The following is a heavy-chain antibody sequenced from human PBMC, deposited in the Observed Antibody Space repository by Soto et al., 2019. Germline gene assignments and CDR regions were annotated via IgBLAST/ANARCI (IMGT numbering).Heavy chain of an antibody. CDR2: INPNSGGT. CDR1: GYTFTGYY. V-gene: IGHV1-2*02. J-gene: IGHJ5*02. D-gene: IGHD2-2*01. CDR3: AKNYCSSTSCYFVNWFDP. Sequence: ASVKVSCKASGYTFTGYYMHWVRQAPGQGLEWMGWINPNSGGTNYAQKFQGRVTMTRDTSISTAYMELSRLRSDDTAVYYCAKNYCSSTSCYFVNWFDPWGQGTLVTVS.